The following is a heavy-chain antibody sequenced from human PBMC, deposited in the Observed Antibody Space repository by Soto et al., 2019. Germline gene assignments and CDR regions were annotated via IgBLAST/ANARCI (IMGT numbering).Heavy chain of an antibody. V-gene: IGHV3-7*01. J-gene: IGHJ5*02. Sequence: EVQLVESGGGLVQPGGSLRLSCAASGFTFSSYWMSWVRQAPGKGLEWVANIKQDGSEKYYVDSVKGRFTISRDNAKNSLYLQMNILRAEDTAVYYCAREPLTAAAAPTWWFDPWGQGTLVTVSS. CDR3: AREPLTAAAAPTWWFDP. D-gene: IGHD6-13*01. CDR2: IKQDGSEK. CDR1: GFTFSSYW.